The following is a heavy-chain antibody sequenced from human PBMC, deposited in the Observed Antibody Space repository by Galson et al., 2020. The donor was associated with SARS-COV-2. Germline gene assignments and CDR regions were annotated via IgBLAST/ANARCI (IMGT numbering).Heavy chain of an antibody. Sequence: SLKISCAASGFNFDEYAIHWVRQVSGKGLEWVSGISSDGETVGYAGSVKGGFTISRDNSHDSVYLEMTNLRPKDTALYYCAKHSCRGFVDCACIETNWCDAWGQGTLVTVSS. CDR3: AKHSCRGFVDCACIETNWCDA. CDR1: GFNFDEYA. CDR2: ISSDGETV. V-gene: IGHV3-9*01. J-gene: IGHJ5*02. D-gene: IGHD2-21*02.